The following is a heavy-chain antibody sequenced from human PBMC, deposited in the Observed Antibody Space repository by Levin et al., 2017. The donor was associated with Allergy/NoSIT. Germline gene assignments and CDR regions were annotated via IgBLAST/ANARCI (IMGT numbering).Heavy chain of an antibody. CDR2: IIPIFGTA. Sequence: ASVKVSCKASGGTFSSYAISWVRQAPGQGLEWMGGIIPIFGTANYAQKFQGRVTITADESTSTAYMELSSLRSEDTAVYYCAFGRGVVPAAMHYYYGMDVWGQGTTVTVSS. CDR1: GGTFSSYA. D-gene: IGHD2-2*01. V-gene: IGHV1-69*13. J-gene: IGHJ6*02. CDR3: AFGRGVVPAAMHYYYGMDV.